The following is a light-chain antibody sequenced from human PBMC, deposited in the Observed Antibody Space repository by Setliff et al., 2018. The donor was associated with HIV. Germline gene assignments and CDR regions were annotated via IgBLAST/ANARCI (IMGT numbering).Light chain of an antibody. J-gene: IGKJ1*01. CDR1: QTLLHTDGNTY. Sequence: DGVMSQSPVSLPVTLGQPASISCRSSQTLLHTDGNTYLNWFHQRPGQSPRRLIYKVSNRDSGVPDRFSGSGSGTDFTLKISRVEAEDVGIFYCMRGTRPWTFGQGT. V-gene: IGKV2-30*02. CDR3: MRGTRPWT. CDR2: KVS.